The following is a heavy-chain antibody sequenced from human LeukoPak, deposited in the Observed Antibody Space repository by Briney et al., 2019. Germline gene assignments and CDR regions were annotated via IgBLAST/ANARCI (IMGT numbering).Heavy chain of an antibody. D-gene: IGHD6-13*01. V-gene: IGHV4-59*12. CDR3: ARGGDGYGSL. J-gene: IGHJ4*02. CDR1: GGSISSYY. Sequence: SETLSLTCTVSGGSISSYYWSWIRQPPGKGLEWIGYIYYSGSTNYNPSLKSRVTLSLDTSKNQFYLKLNSVTAADTAVYYRARGGDGYGSLWGQGTLVTVSS. CDR2: IYYSGST.